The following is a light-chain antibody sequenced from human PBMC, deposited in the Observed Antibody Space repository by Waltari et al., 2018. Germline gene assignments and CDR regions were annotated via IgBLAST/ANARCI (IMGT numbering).Light chain of an antibody. CDR2: EVS. CDR3: CSYAGTIPFV. CDR1: RSDIGSFNI. V-gene: IGLV2-23*02. Sequence: QSALTQTASVSGSPGQSITISCTGTRSDIGSFNIVYWYQQHPGKAPKLMIYEVSQRPSGVSNRFSGSKSANTASLTISGLQAEDEADYYCCSYAGTIPFVFGTGTKVTVL. J-gene: IGLJ1*01.